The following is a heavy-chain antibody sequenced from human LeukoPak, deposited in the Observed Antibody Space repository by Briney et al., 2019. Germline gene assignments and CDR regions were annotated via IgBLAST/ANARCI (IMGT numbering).Heavy chain of an antibody. J-gene: IGHJ5*02. D-gene: IGHD3-22*01. CDR1: GFTFSSYA. Sequence: PGGSLSLPCAASGFTFSSYAMHWVRQAPGKGLEWVTVISYDGSNKYYADSVKGRFTISRDNSKNTLYLQMNSLRPEDTAVYFCAKDPGHYYDSSGLNWFDPWGQGTLVTVSS. V-gene: IGHV3-30*18. CDR2: ISYDGSNK. CDR3: AKDPGHYYDSSGLNWFDP.